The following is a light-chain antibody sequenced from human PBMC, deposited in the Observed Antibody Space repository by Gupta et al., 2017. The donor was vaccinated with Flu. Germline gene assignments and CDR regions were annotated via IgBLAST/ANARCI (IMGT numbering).Light chain of an antibody. Sequence: DIQLTHSPSSLPASVGDRVTITCQASQDITNSLNWYQQKPGKAPNLLIYDASHLETGVPSRFSGSESGTDFTFTISSLQPEDIATYYCQQYDDLPLTFGGGTKVEIK. CDR1: QDITNS. CDR2: DAS. CDR3: QQYDDLPLT. J-gene: IGKJ4*02. V-gene: IGKV1-33*01.